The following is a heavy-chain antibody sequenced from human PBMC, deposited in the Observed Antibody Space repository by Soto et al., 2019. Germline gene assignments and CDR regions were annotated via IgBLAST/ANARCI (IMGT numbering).Heavy chain of an antibody. CDR2: IKPDGSEK. J-gene: IGHJ4*02. V-gene: IGHV3-7*03. CDR3: VRDWREGYNHCFNH. Sequence: EVQLVESGGGLVQPGGSLRLSCAASGFIFNSYYMSWVRQAPGEGLEWVANIKPDGSEKYYVDSVEGRFTISRDNARNSLYLQMNSLRAEDTAVYYCVRDWREGYNHCFNHWGQGTPVTVSS. D-gene: IGHD3-3*01. CDR1: GFIFNSYY.